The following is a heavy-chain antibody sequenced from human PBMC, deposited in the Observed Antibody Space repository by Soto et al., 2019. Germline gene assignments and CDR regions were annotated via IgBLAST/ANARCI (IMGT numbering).Heavy chain of an antibody. V-gene: IGHV4-31*03. CDR2: IYYSGST. CDR3: ARDHLRRYSSSTDRGYYYYYYGMDV. J-gene: IGHJ6*02. D-gene: IGHD6-6*01. Sequence: PSETLSLTCTVSGGSISSGGYYWSWIRQHPGKGLEWIGYIYYSGSTYYNPSLKSRVTISVDTSKNQFSLKPSSVTAADTAVYYCARDHLRRYSSSTDRGYYYYYYGMDVWGQGTTVTVSS. CDR1: GGSISSGGYY.